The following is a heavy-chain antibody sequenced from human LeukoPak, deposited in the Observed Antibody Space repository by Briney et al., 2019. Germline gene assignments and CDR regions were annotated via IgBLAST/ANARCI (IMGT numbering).Heavy chain of an antibody. V-gene: IGHV5-51*01. Sequence: GESLKISCQGSGSSFTSYWIGWVRQMPGKGLEWMGIIYPGDSDTRYSPSFQGQVTISADKSISTAYLQWSSLKASDTAMYYCARPDYYDSSGYGSYFQHWGQGTLVTVSS. D-gene: IGHD3-22*01. CDR3: ARPDYYDSSGYGSYFQH. CDR2: IYPGDSDT. CDR1: GSSFTSYW. J-gene: IGHJ1*01.